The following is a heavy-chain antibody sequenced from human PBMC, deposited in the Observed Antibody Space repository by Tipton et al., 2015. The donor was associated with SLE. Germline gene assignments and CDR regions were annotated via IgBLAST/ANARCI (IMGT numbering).Heavy chain of an antibody. CDR2: IYYSGSN. D-gene: IGHD3-16*02. J-gene: IGHJ4*02. CDR1: GGSISSYY. V-gene: IGHV4-59*01. Sequence: TLSLTCTVSGGSISSYYWSWIRQPPGKGLEWIGYIYYSGSNNYNPALKSRVTISVDTSKNQFSLKLSSVTAADTAVYYCARGDYVWGSYRLDYWSQGTLVTVSS. CDR3: ARGDYVWGSYRLDY.